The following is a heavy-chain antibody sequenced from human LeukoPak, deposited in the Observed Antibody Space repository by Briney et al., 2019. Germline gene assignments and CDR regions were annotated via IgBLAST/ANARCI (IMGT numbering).Heavy chain of an antibody. J-gene: IGHJ4*02. CDR2: IKQDGSEK. D-gene: IGHD3-22*01. Sequence: PGGSLRLSCAASGFTFSSYWMSWVRQAPGKGLEWVANIKQDGSEKYYVDSVKGRFTISRDNAKNSLYLQMNSLRAEDTAVYYCARDKYYDSEDGDYWGQGTLVTVSS. CDR1: GFTFSSYW. V-gene: IGHV3-7*01. CDR3: ARDKYYDSEDGDY.